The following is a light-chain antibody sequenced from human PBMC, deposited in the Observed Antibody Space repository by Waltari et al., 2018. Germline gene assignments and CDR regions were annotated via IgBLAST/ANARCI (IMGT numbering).Light chain of an antibody. CDR3: QHYVRLPAT. Sequence: EIVLKQSPGTLSLSPGERATLTCRASQSVSRTLAWYQQKTGQAPRLLIYGASTRATGIPERFSGGGSGTDFSLTINRLEPEDFAVYYCQHYVRLPATFGQGTKVEIK. J-gene: IGKJ1*01. CDR2: GAS. V-gene: IGKV3-20*01. CDR1: QSVSRT.